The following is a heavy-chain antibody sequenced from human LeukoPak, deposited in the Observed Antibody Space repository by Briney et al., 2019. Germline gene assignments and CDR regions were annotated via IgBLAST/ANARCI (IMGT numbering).Heavy chain of an antibody. CDR1: GFTFNSYW. CDR3: ARDPPVGGAYFDY. Sequence: GGSLRLSCAASGFTFNSYWMTWVRQAPGKGLEWVANIKQDGSEKNYVDSVKGRFIISRDNAKNSLYLRMNSLRAEDTAVYYCARDPPVGGAYFDYWGQGSLVTVSS. V-gene: IGHV3-7*01. J-gene: IGHJ4*02. D-gene: IGHD1-26*01. CDR2: IKQDGSEK.